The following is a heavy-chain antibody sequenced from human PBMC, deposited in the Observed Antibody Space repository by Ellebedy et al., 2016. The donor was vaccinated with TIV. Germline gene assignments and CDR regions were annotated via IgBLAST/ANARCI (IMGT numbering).Heavy chain of an antibody. V-gene: IGHV3-9*01. D-gene: IGHD4-17*01. Sequence: SLKISXAASGFTFDDYAMHWVRQAPGKGLEWVSGISWNSGSIGYADSVKGRFTISRDNAKNSLYLQMNSLRAEDTALYYCAKDKDVGDYDYFDYWGQGTLVTVSS. CDR1: GFTFDDYA. J-gene: IGHJ4*02. CDR3: AKDKDVGDYDYFDY. CDR2: ISWNSGSI.